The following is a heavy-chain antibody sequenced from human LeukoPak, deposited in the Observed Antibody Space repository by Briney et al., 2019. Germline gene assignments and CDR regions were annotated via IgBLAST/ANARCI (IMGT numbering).Heavy chain of an antibody. Sequence: SETLSLTCTVSGGSISSYYWSWIRQPPGKGLEWIGYIYSSGSTNYNPSLKSRVTISVDTSKNQFSLKLSSVTAADTAVYYCARDRRYYDFWSGYYTFDAFDIWGQGTMVTVSS. D-gene: IGHD3-3*01. V-gene: IGHV4-59*01. CDR1: GGSISSYY. J-gene: IGHJ3*02. CDR2: IYSSGST. CDR3: ARDRRYYDFWSGYYTFDAFDI.